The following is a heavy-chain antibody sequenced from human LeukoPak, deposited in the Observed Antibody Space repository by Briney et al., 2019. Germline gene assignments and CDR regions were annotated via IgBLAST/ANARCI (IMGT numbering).Heavy chain of an antibody. Sequence: GGSLRLSCAASGFTFSDYYMRLIRQAPGKGLEWVSYISSSGSTIYYADSVKGRFTISRDNAKNSLYLQMNSLRAEDTAVYYCARVRGSYYDGYFDYWGQGTLVTVSS. J-gene: IGHJ4*02. CDR2: ISSSGSTI. CDR1: GFTFSDYY. V-gene: IGHV3-11*04. D-gene: IGHD1-26*01. CDR3: ARVRGSYYDGYFDY.